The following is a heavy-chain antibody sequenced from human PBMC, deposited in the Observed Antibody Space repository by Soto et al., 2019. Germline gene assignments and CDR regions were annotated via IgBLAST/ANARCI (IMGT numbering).Heavy chain of an antibody. CDR3: ARSFDI. Sequence: GGPRSLSGAASVFSFGTSIMNLVRQAPGKGLEWFSYISSSSTTIYYADSVKGRFTISRDNAKNSVFLQMNSLRAEDTAVYYCARSFDIWGQGTMVTVSS. J-gene: IGHJ3*02. V-gene: IGHV3-48*01. CDR2: ISSSSTTI. CDR1: VFSFGTSI.